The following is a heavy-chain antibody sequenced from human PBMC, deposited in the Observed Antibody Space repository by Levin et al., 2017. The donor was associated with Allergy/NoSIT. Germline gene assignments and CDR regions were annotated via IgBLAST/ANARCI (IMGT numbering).Heavy chain of an antibody. CDR1: GGTFSSYA. J-gene: IGHJ4*02. D-gene: IGHD2-2*01. V-gene: IGHV1-69*04. Sequence: KISCKASGGTFSSYAISWVRQAPGQGLEWMGRIIPILGIANYAQKFQGRVTITADKSTSTAYMELSSLRSEDTAVYYCARGSVDCSSTSCYVPPNYWGQGTLVTVSS. CDR2: IIPILGIA. CDR3: ARGSVDCSSTSCYVPPNY.